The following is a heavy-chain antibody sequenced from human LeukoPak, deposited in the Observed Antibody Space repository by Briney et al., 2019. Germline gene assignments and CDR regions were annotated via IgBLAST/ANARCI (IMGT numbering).Heavy chain of an antibody. CDR1: GFSFSAFE. D-gene: IGHD2-15*01. CDR3: ARGSGYVLDY. J-gene: IGHJ4*02. CDR2: IRTGGRTI. V-gene: IGHV3-48*03. Sequence: GGSLRLSCAASGFSFSAFEMNWVRQAPGKGLEWISNIRTGGRTIYYADSVKGRFTISRDNAKNSLYLQMNSLRGEDTGVYYCARGSGYVLDYWTQGTLVTVSS.